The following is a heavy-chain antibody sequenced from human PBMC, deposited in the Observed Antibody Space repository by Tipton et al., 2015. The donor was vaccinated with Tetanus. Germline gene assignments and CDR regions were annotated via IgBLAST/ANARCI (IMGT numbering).Heavy chain of an antibody. Sequence: SLRLSCPASGFTFSSYSMNWVRQAPGKGLEWVSYISSSNSIIYYADSVKGRFTISRDNARNSLYLQMNSLRDDDTAVYYCASAPDFWTTSFDYWGQGTPVTVSS. D-gene: IGHD3-3*01. J-gene: IGHJ4*02. CDR1: GFTFSSYS. V-gene: IGHV3-48*02. CDR3: ASAPDFWTTSFDY. CDR2: ISSSNSII.